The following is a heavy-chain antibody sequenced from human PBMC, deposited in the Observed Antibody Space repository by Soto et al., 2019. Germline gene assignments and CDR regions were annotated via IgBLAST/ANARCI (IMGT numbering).Heavy chain of an antibody. V-gene: IGHV1-69*01. CDR1: GGTFSSYA. Sequence: QVQLVQSGAEVKKPGSSVKVSCKASGGTFSSYAISWVRQAPGQGLEWMGGIIPIFGTANYAQKFQGRVTSTADESTSTAYMELSSLRSEDTAVYYCARDHCSGGSCYYGMDVWGQGTTVTVSS. CDR2: IIPIFGTA. D-gene: IGHD2-15*01. J-gene: IGHJ6*02. CDR3: ARDHCSGGSCYYGMDV.